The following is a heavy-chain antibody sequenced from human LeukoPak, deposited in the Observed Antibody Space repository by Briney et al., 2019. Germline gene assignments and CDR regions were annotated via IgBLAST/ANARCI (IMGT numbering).Heavy chain of an antibody. CDR1: GGTFSSYA. Sequence: ASVKVSCKASGGTFSSYAISWVRQAPGQGLEWMGGIIPIFGTANYAQKFQGRVTMTEDTSTDTAYMELSSLRSEDTAVYYCATADGGSPFDYWGQGALVTVSS. D-gene: IGHD1-26*01. V-gene: IGHV1-69*06. CDR2: IIPIFGTA. J-gene: IGHJ4*02. CDR3: ATADGGSPFDY.